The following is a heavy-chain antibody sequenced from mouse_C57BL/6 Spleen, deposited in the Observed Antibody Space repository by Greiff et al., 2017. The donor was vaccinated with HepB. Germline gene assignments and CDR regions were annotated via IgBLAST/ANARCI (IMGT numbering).Heavy chain of an antibody. Sequence: QVQLQQPGAELVKPGASVKMSCKASGYTFTSYWITWVKQRPGQGLEWIGDIYPGSGSINYNEKFKSKATLTVDKSSSTAYMQLSSLTSEDSAVYYCARHYYYGSRGYFDVWGTGTTVTVSS. CDR2: IYPGSGSI. D-gene: IGHD1-1*01. CDR3: ARHYYYGSRGYFDV. V-gene: IGHV1-55*01. CDR1: GYTFTSYW. J-gene: IGHJ1*03.